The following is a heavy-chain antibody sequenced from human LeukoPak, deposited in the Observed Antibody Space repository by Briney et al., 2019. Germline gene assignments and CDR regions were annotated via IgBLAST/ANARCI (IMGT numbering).Heavy chain of an antibody. V-gene: IGHV4-59*01. CDR3: AREGYYGSGSYFDY. D-gene: IGHD3-10*01. CDR1: GGSISSYY. CDR2: IYYSGST. Sequence: SETLSLTCTVSGGSISSYYWSWIRQPPGKGLEWIGYIYYSGSTNYNPSLKSRVTISVDTSKNQFSLKLSSVTAADTAVYYCAREGYYGSGSYFDYWGQGTLVTVSS. J-gene: IGHJ4*02.